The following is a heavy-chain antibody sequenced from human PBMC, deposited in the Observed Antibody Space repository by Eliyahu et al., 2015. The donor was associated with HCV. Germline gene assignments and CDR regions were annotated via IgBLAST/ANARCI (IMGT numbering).Heavy chain of an antibody. D-gene: IGHD2/OR15-2a*01. V-gene: IGHV3-21*01. CDR2: ISYDGRDI. CDR3: VRRRISTFDY. Sequence: EVQLVESGGGLVKPGGSLRLSCVASGFTFSTYRINWVRQXPGRGLEWVSSISYDGRDIMYADSVRGRFTISRDNAKNSLYLQINSLRADDTALYYCVRRRISTFDYWGQGTLVTVSS. J-gene: IGHJ4*02. CDR1: GFTFSTYR.